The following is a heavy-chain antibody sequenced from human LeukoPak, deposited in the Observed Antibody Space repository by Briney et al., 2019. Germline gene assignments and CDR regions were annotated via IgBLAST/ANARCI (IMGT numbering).Heavy chain of an antibody. CDR3: ARDPALYSSGWYSGDAFDI. Sequence: SETLSLTCTVSGGSISSSSYYWGWIRQPAGKGLEWIGRIYTSGSTNYNPSLKSRVTMSVDTSKNQFSLKLSSVTAADTAVYYCARDPALYSSGWYSGDAFDIWGQGTMVTVSS. CDR2: IYTSGST. V-gene: IGHV4-61*02. J-gene: IGHJ3*02. D-gene: IGHD6-19*01. CDR1: GGSISSSSYY.